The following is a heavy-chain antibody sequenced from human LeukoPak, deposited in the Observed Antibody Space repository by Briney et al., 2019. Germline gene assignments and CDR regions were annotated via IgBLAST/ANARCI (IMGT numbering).Heavy chain of an antibody. CDR3: ARETDSSGWYFLFDY. D-gene: IGHD6-19*01. CDR1: GFTFSDYY. Sequence: GGSLRLSCAASGFTFSDYYMSWIRQAPGKGLEWVSYISSSGSTIYYADSVKGRFTISRDNAKNSLYLQMNSLGAEDTAVYYCARETDSSGWYFLFDYWGQGTLVTVSS. J-gene: IGHJ4*02. V-gene: IGHV3-11*01. CDR2: ISSSGSTI.